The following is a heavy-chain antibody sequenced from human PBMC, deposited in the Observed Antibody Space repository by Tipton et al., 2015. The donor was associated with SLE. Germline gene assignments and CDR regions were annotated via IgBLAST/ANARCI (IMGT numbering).Heavy chain of an antibody. Sequence: TLSLTCTVSGGSISRSSHSWDWFRHPPGKGLEWFGYIYYTGGTNYNLSLKSRVTISVDTSKNQFSLKLNSVTAADTAVYYCARRLPVAGQYWYFDLWGRGTLVTVSS. D-gene: IGHD6-19*01. CDR1: GGSISRSSHS. CDR3: ARRLPVAGQYWYFDL. V-gene: IGHV4-61*05. J-gene: IGHJ2*01. CDR2: IYYTGGT.